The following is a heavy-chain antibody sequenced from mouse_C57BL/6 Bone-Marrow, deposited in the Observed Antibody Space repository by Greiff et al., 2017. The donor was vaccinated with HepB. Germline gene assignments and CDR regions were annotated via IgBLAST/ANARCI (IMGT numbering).Heavy chain of an antibody. D-gene: IGHD1-1*01. J-gene: IGHJ4*01. CDR1: GFTFSNYW. CDR2: IRLKSDNYAT. CDR3: TGSSFYAMDY. V-gene: IGHV6-3*01. Sequence: EVQGVESGGGLVQPGGSMKLSCVASGFTFSNYWMNWVRQSPEKGLEWVAQIRLKSDNYATHYAESVKGRFTISRDDSKSSVYLQMNNLRAEDTGIYYCTGSSFYAMDYWGQGTSVTVSS.